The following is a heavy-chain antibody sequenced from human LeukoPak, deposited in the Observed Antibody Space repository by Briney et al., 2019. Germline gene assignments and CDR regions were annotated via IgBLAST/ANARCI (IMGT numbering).Heavy chain of an antibody. CDR3: ASEVLLWFGELTDY. CDR2: IYHSGST. Sequence: SETLSLTCTVSGYSISSGYYWGWIRQPPGEGLEWIGSIYHSGSTYYNPSLKSRVTISVDTSKNQFSLKLSSVTAADTAVYYCASEVLLWFGELTDYWGQGTLVTVSS. D-gene: IGHD3-10*01. V-gene: IGHV4-38-2*02. J-gene: IGHJ4*02. CDR1: GYSISSGYY.